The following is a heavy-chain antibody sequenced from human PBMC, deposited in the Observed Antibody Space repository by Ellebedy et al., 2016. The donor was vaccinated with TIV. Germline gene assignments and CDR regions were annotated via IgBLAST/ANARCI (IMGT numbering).Heavy chain of an antibody. CDR1: GYTFTKYY. J-gene: IGHJ4*02. V-gene: IGHV1-46*01. CDR3: ASVPSAGADF. D-gene: IGHD1-14*01. Sequence: ASVKVSCTASGYTFTKYYFHWIRQAPGQGLEWMGVLDARVGSTTYAQKFQGRVAMTRDTSTRTVYMELSSLRSEDTAVYYCASVPSAGADFWGQGTLVTVSS. CDR2: LDARVGST.